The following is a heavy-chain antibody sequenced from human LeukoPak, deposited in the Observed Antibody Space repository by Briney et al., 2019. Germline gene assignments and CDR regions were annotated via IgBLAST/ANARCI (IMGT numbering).Heavy chain of an antibody. V-gene: IGHV1-18*01. CDR1: GYAFTSYG. CDR2: ISAYNGNT. Sequence: GASVMVSCKASGYAFTSYGISWVRQAPGQGLEWMGWISAYNGNTNYAQKLQVRVTMTTDTSTSTAYMELRSLRSDDTAVYYCARVVYYDSSGVALQVDGTDYWGQGTLVTVSS. D-gene: IGHD3-22*01. J-gene: IGHJ4*02. CDR3: ARVVYYDSSGVALQVDGTDY.